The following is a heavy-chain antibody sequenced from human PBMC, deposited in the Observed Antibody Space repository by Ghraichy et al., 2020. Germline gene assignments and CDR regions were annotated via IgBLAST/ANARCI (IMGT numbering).Heavy chain of an antibody. V-gene: IGHV4-59*01. D-gene: IGHD2-2*01. Sequence: TLSLTCTVSGGSISSYYWSWIRQPPGKGLEWIGYIYYSGSTNYNPSLKSRVTISVDTSKNQFSLKLSSVTAADTAVYYCARAGGQLEYYYYYGMDVWGQGTTVTVSS. J-gene: IGHJ6*02. CDR3: ARAGGQLEYYYYYGMDV. CDR1: GGSISSYY. CDR2: IYYSGST.